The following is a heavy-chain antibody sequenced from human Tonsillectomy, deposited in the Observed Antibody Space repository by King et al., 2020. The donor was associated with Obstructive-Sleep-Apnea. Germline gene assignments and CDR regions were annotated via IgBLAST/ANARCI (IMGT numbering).Heavy chain of an antibody. CDR2: IYPGDSDT. Sequence: QLVQSGAEVKKPGESLKISCKGSGYSFTSYWIGWVRQMPGKGLEWMGIIYPGDSDTRYSPSFQGQVTISADKSISTAYLQWGSLKASDTAVYYCARSHDNCWSASQSRGLGWSDPWGPGTLVTVSS. J-gene: IGHJ5*01. D-gene: IGHD3-3*01. V-gene: IGHV5-51*01. CDR3: ARSHDNCWSASQSRGLGWSDP. CDR1: GYSFTSYW.